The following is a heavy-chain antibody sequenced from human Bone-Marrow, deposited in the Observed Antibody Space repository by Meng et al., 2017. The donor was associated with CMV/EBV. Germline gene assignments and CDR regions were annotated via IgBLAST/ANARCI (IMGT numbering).Heavy chain of an antibody. CDR2: INPNSGGT. CDR3: AREKNYDCTETKQKNYNLYGMDV. D-gene: IGHD3-3*01. J-gene: IGHJ6*02. CDR1: GYTFTGYY. V-gene: IGHV1-2*02. Sequence: ASVKVSCKASGYTFTGYYMHWVRQAPGQGLEWMGWINPNSGGTNYAQKFQGRVTMTRDTSISTAYRELSRLRSDDTAVYYCAREKNYDCTETKQKNYNLYGMDVWGQGTMVTVSS.